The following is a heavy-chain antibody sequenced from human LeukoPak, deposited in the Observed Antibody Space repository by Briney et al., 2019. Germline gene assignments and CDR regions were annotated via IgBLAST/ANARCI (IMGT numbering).Heavy chain of an antibody. CDR2: INHSGST. V-gene: IGHV4-34*01. J-gene: IGHJ4*02. CDR1: GGSLSGYY. Sequence: SETLSLTCALYGGSLSGYYSSGIRQPPGKGGEWIGEINHSGSTNYNPALKSRVTITVDTNKNQFSLKLSSVTAADTAVYYCARGRRTAMVYFDYWGQGTLVTVSS. D-gene: IGHD5-18*01. CDR3: ARGRRTAMVYFDY.